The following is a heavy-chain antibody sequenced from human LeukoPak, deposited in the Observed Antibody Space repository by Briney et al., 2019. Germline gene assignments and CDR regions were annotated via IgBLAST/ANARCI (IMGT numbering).Heavy chain of an antibody. J-gene: IGHJ4*02. V-gene: IGHV3-21*01. D-gene: IGHD1-1*01. CDR2: ISSSSSYI. CDR1: GFTFSSYS. Sequence: GGSLRLSCAASGFTFSSYSVNWVRQAPGKGLEWVSSISSSSSYIYYADSVKGRFTISRDNAKNSLYLQMNSLRAEDTAVYYCARDPPGELERRPHGDYWGQGTLVTVSS. CDR3: ARDPPGELERRPHGDY.